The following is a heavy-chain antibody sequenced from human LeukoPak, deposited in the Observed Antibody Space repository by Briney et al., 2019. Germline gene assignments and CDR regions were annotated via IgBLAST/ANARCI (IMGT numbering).Heavy chain of an antibody. V-gene: IGHV6-1*01. CDR2: TYYRSKWFN. CDR1: GDSVSTNGVA. D-gene: IGHD3-10*01. CDR3: ARGGGSLDY. Sequence: SQTLSLTRGISGDSVSTNGVAWNWIRQSPSRGLEWLGRTYYRSKWFNDYAVSVKSRITINPDTSKNQFSLQLNSVTPEGTAVYYCARGGGSLDYWGQGTLVTVSS. J-gene: IGHJ4*02.